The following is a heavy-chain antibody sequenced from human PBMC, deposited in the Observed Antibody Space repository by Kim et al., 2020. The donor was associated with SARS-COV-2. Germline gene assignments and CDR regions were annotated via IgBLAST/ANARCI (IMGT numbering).Heavy chain of an antibody. CDR3: ASPFRVNRVDYYDSSGDAFDI. V-gene: IGHV1-69*13. D-gene: IGHD3-22*01. CDR2: IIPIFGTA. J-gene: IGHJ3*02. Sequence: SVKVSCKASGGTFSSYAISWVRQSPGQGLEWMGGIIPIFGTANYAQKFQGRVTITADESTSTAYMELSSLRSEDTAVYYCASPFRVNRVDYYDSSGDAFDIWGQGTMVTVSS. CDR1: GGTFSSYA.